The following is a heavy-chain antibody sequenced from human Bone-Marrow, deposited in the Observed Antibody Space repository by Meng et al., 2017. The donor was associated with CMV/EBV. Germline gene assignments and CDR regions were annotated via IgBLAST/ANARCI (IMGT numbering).Heavy chain of an antibody. CDR2: ISGSGGST. D-gene: IGHD3-22*01. Sequence: GGSLRLSCATSGFTFSSYAMSWVRQAPGKGLEWVSVISGSGGSTYYADSVKGRFTISRDNAKNTLYLQMNSLRAEDTAVYYCASIGGTMIPTRRGYYGMDVWGQGTTVTVSS. J-gene: IGHJ6*02. CDR1: GFTFSSYA. CDR3: ASIGGTMIPTRRGYYGMDV. V-gene: IGHV3-23*01.